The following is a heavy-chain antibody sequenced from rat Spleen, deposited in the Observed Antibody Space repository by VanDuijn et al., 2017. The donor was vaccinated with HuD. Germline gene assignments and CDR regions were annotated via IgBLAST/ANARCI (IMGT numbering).Heavy chain of an antibody. V-gene: IGHV5-31*01. J-gene: IGHJ2*01. CDR2: ISYEGSST. CDR1: GVTFNNYW. CDR3: ATYSSPDY. Sequence: EVQLVESGGGLVQPGRSLKLSCVASGVTFNNYWMNWIRQAPGKGLEWVASISYEGSSTYYRDSVKGRFTISRDNAKSTLYLQMDSLRSEDTATYYCATYSSPDYWGQGVMVTVSS. D-gene: IGHD1-2*01.